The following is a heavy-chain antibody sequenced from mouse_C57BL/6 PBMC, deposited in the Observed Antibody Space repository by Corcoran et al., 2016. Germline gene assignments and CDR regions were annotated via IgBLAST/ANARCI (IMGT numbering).Heavy chain of an antibody. D-gene: IGHD2-1*01. Sequence: EVQLQQSGPELVKPGASVKMSCKASGYTFTDYNMHWVKQSHGKSLEWIGYINPNNGGTSYNQKFKGKATLTVNKSSSTAYMELRSLTSEDSAVYYCARNGYYGNGNFDYWGQGTTLTVSS. CDR1: GYTFTDYN. J-gene: IGHJ2*01. V-gene: IGHV1-22*01. CDR2: INPNNGGT. CDR3: ARNGYYGNGNFDY.